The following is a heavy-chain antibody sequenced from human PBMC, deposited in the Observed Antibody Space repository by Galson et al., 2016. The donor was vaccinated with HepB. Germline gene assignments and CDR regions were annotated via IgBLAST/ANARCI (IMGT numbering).Heavy chain of an antibody. CDR2: IRGDGIVS. CDR3: SREMTGSYFD. D-gene: IGHD3-10*01. CDR1: GFTFNAHW. J-gene: IGHJ4*02. V-gene: IGHV3-7*01. Sequence: SLRLSCAASGFTFNAHWMNWVRQAPGKGLEWVANIRGDGIVSYYAESGRGRFTISRDNAKNSLYLQMNGLRVDETAVYYCSREMTGSYFDWGQGTLDTVSS.